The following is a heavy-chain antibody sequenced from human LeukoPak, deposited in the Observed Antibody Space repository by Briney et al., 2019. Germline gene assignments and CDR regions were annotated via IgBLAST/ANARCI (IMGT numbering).Heavy chain of an antibody. CDR2: ISAYNGNT. CDR1: GYTFTSYG. V-gene: IGHV1-18*01. J-gene: IGHJ5*02. D-gene: IGHD2-15*01. Sequence: ASVKVSCKASGYTFTSYGISWVRQAPGQGLEWMGWISAYNGNTNYAQKLQGRVTMTTDTSTSTAYMELSRLRSDDTAVYYCASLPTEVVVAATIPWGQGTLVTVSS. CDR3: ASLPTEVVVAATIP.